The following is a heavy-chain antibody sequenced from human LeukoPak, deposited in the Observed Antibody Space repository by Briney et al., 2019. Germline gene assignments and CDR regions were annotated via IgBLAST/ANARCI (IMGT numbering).Heavy chain of an antibody. CDR1: GGSFSGYY. J-gene: IGHJ4*02. CDR2: INHSGGT. V-gene: IGHV4-34*01. D-gene: IGHD4-23*01. Sequence: SETLSLTCAVYGGSFSGYYWSWIRQTPGKGLEWIGEINHSGGTNYNPSLKSRVTISVDTSKNHFSLKLRSVTAEDTAVYYCAKRDGGRPWYYFDYWGQGTLVTVSS. CDR3: AKRDGGRPWYYFDY.